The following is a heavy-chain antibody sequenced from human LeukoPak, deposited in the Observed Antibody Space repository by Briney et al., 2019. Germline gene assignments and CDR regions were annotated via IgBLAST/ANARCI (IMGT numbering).Heavy chain of an antibody. V-gene: IGHV3-15*01. D-gene: IGHD4-17*01. CDR2: IKSKSDGGTT. J-gene: IGHJ3*02. Sequence: GGSLRLSCAASGFTFSNAWMSWVRQTPGKGLEWVGRIKSKSDGGTTDYAAPVKGRFTISRDDSKNTLYLQMNSLKTEDTAVYYCTRVVYGSYGDSIIDAFDIWGQGTMVTVSS. CDR1: GFTFSNAW. CDR3: TRVVYGSYGDSIIDAFDI.